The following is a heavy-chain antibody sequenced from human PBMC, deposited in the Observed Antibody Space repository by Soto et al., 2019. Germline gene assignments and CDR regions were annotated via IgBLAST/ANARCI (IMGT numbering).Heavy chain of an antibody. J-gene: IGHJ4*02. Sequence: PSETLSLTCTVSGGSISSYYWSWIRQPPGKGLEWIGYIYYSGSTNYNPSLKSRVTISVDTSKNQFSLKLSSVTAADTAVYYCARQGRSWYQDLDYWGQGTLVTVSS. CDR1: GGSISSYY. CDR2: IYYSGST. V-gene: IGHV4-59*01. D-gene: IGHD6-13*01. CDR3: ARQGRSWYQDLDY.